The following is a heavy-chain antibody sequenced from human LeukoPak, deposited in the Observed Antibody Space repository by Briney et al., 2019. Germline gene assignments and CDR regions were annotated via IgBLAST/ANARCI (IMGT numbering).Heavy chain of an antibody. J-gene: IGHJ4*02. V-gene: IGHV3-23*01. CDR2: ISGSGGST. Sequence: GGSLRLSCAASGFTFSNFGMGWVRQAPGKGLECVSPISGSGGSTSYADFVKGRFTISRDNSKNTLYLQMNSLRPEDTAVYYCARGKDTGRQYNFDHWGQGILVTVAP. D-gene: IGHD5-18*01. CDR1: GFTFSNFG. CDR3: ARGKDTGRQYNFDH.